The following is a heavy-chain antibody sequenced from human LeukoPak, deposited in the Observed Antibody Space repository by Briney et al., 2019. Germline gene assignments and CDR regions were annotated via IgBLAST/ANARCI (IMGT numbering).Heavy chain of an antibody. V-gene: IGHV5-10-1*01. CDR3: ARRFGVNSVDH. Sequence: GESLQISCKGSGSRFTSYWITWVRQMPGKGLEWMGRIYPGDSYTNYSPSFQGHVTISADKSISTAYLEWSSLKASDTAMYYCARRFGVNSVDHWGQGTLVTVSS. J-gene: IGHJ4*02. D-gene: IGHD4-23*01. CDR1: GSRFTSYW. CDR2: IYPGDSYT.